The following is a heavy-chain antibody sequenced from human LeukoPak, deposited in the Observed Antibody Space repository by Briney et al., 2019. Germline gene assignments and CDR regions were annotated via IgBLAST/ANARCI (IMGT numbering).Heavy chain of an antibody. V-gene: IGHV1-69*13. J-gene: IGHJ6*02. CDR3: ARSPYYYYGMDV. CDR1: GGTFSSYA. Sequence: SVKVSCKASGGTFSSYAISWVRRAPGQGLEWMGGIIPIFGTANYAQKFQGRVTITADESTSTAYMELSSLRSEDTAVYYCARSPYYYYGMDVWGQGTTVTVSS. CDR2: IIPIFGTA.